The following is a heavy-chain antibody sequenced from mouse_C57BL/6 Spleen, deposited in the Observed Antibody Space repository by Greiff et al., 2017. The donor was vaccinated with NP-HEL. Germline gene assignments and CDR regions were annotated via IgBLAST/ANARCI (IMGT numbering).Heavy chain of an antibody. CDR2: IDPSDSYT. V-gene: IGHV1-69*01. CDR3: ARRGYYYGSRKYFDV. D-gene: IGHD1-1*01. CDR1: GYTFTSYW. Sequence: QVQLQQPGAELVMPGASVKLSCKASGYTFTSYWMHWVKQRPGQGLEWIGEIDPSDSYTNYNQKFKGKSTLTVDKSSSTAYMQLSSLTFEDSAVYYCARRGYYYGSRKYFDVWGTGTTVTVSS. J-gene: IGHJ1*03.